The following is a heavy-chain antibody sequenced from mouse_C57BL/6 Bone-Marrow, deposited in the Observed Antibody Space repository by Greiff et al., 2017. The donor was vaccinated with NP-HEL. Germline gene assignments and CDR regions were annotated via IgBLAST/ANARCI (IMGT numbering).Heavy chain of an antibody. Sequence: EVQLQQSGPELVKPGASVKISCKASGYTFTDYYMNWVKQSHGKSLEWIGDINPNNGGTSYNQKFKGKATLTVDKSSSTAYMELRSLTSEDSAVYYCARWIGDYYGSSPWDYWGQGTSVTVSS. CDR2: INPNNGGT. D-gene: IGHD1-1*01. CDR1: GYTFTDYY. J-gene: IGHJ4*01. V-gene: IGHV1-26*01. CDR3: ARWIGDYYGSSPWDY.